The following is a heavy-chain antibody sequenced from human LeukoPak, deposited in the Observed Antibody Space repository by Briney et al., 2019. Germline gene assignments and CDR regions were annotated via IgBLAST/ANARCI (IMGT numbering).Heavy chain of an antibody. J-gene: IGHJ4*02. CDR3: AKDVLRYFDWSPQPLDY. CDR2: IYKTGSA. Sequence: PSETLSLTCTVSGYSISIGHYWGWIRQPPGKGLEWIGSIYKTGSAFYNSSLKSRVTLSVDTSKNQFSLKLSSVTAADTAVYYCAKDVLRYFDWSPQPLDYWGQGTLVTVSS. CDR1: GYSISIGHY. D-gene: IGHD3-9*01. V-gene: IGHV4-38-2*02.